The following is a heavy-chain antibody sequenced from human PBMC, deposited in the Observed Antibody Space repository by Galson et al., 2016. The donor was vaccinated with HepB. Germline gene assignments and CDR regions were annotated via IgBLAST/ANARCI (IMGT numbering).Heavy chain of an antibody. D-gene: IGHD3-10*01. CDR3: HSPGAGYYRGHWFDP. CDR2: IDPKDSYT. Sequence: QSGAEVKKPGESLRISCQGAGYGFRDYWVNWVRQVPGRGQEWVGRIDPKDSYTYYSPSFQGHVTISVDTSISTAYLEWNSLKASDTAVYYCHSPGAGYYRGHWFDPWGRGTLVTVSS. V-gene: IGHV5-10-1*01. CDR1: GYGFRDYW. J-gene: IGHJ5*02.